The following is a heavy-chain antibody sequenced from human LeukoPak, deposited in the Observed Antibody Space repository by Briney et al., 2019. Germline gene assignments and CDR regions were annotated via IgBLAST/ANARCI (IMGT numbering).Heavy chain of an antibody. D-gene: IGHD3-10*01. CDR2: ISYDGNSE. Sequence: GGSLRLSCTASGFTFGTYTMHWVRQAPGKGLDWVAVISYDGNSEYYADSVRGRFTISRDNAKKSLYLQINSLRAEDTAVYYCARAYGSGSYYFDYWGQGTLVTVSS. J-gene: IGHJ4*02. CDR1: GFTFGTYT. V-gene: IGHV3-30-3*01. CDR3: ARAYGSGSYYFDY.